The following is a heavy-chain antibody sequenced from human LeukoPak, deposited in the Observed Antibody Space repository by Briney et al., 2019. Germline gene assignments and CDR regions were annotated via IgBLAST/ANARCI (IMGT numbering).Heavy chain of an antibody. CDR3: ARDSVAGLYYYYGMDA. V-gene: IGHV3-30*04. CDR1: GFTFSSYA. CDR2: ISYDGSNK. J-gene: IGHJ6*02. D-gene: IGHD6-19*01. Sequence: GRSLRLSCAASGFTFSSYAMHWVRQAPGKGLEWVAVISYDGSNKYYADSVKGRFTISRDNSKNTLYLQMNSLRAEDTAVYYCARDSVAGLYYYYGMDAWGQGTTVTVSS.